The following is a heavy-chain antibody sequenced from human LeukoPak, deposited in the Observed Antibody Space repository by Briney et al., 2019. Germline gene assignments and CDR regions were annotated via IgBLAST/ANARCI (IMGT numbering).Heavy chain of an antibody. D-gene: IGHD3-10*01. CDR1: GFTFSSYA. CDR2: IGSYATST. CDR3: AKDSSGLWFGKLNGYFDY. J-gene: IGHJ4*02. V-gene: IGHV3-23*01. Sequence: PGGSLRLSCAASGFTFSSYAMSWVRQAPGKGLEWVSAIGSYATSTYYADSVKGRFTISRDNYKNTLYLQMNSLRAEDTAVYYCAKDSSGLWFGKLNGYFDYWGQGTLVSVSS.